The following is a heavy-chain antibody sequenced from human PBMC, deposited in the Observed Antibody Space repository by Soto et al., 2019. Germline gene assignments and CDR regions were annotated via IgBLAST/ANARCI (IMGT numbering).Heavy chain of an antibody. CDR3: ARDRGDTLEDWFDP. J-gene: IGHJ5*02. Sequence: AVKLCCKASGGTFSSYAISWVRQAPGQGLEWMGGIIPIFGTANYAQKFQGRVTITADESTSTAYMELSSLRSEDTAVYYCARDRGDTLEDWFDPCGQGTLVTVSS. CDR2: IIPIFGTA. V-gene: IGHV1-69*13. D-gene: IGHD6-25*01. CDR1: GGTFSSYA.